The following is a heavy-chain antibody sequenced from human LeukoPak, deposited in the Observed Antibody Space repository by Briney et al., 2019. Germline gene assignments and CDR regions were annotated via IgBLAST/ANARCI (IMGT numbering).Heavy chain of an antibody. D-gene: IGHD5-18*01. CDR1: GGSFSGYY. Sequence: PSETLSLTCAVYGGSFSGYYWSWIRQPPGKGLEWIGEINHSGSTNYNPSLKSRVTISVDTSKNQFSLKLSSVTAADTAVYYCAREGMGYSYGYVNWGQGTLVTVSS. CDR2: INHSGST. CDR3: AREGMGYSYGYVN. J-gene: IGHJ4*02. V-gene: IGHV4-34*01.